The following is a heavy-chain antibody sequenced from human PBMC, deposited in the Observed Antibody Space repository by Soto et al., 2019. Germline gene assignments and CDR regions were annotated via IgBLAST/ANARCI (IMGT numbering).Heavy chain of an antibody. J-gene: IGHJ5*02. CDR2: IYYSGST. Sequence: SETLSLTCTVSGGSISSSSYYWGWIRQPPGKGLEWIGSIYYSGSTYYNPSLKSRVTISVDTSKNQFSLKLSSVTAADTAVYNCAREVHYYDSSGYYVWFDPWGQGTLVTVSS. CDR1: GGSISSSSYY. D-gene: IGHD3-22*01. V-gene: IGHV4-39*07. CDR3: AREVHYYDSSGYYVWFDP.